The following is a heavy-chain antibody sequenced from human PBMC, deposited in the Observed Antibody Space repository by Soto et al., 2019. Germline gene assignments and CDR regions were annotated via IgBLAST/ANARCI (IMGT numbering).Heavy chain of an antibody. Sequence: MQLLESGGDLVQPGGSLRLSCVGSGFIFSNYAVTWVRQAPGKGLEWVSIISGSGAFRFSADSVRGRFTISRDNSISTLYLEMKSVRAAAAAIYVCARRTLNWGEWCFDLWGRGTLVTVSS. CDR3: ARRTLNWGEWCFDL. D-gene: IGHD7-27*01. J-gene: IGHJ2*01. V-gene: IGHV3-23*01. CDR1: GFIFSNYA. CDR2: ISGSGAFR.